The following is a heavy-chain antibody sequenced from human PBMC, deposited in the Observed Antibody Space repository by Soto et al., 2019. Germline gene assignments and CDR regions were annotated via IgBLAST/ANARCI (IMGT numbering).Heavy chain of an antibody. CDR1: GYSFTSYW. J-gene: IGHJ6*04. V-gene: IGHV5-51*01. Sequence: GESLKISCKGSGYSFTSYWIGWVRQMPGKGLEWMGIIYPGDSDTRYSPSFQGQVTISADTSISTAYLQWSSLKASDTAMYYCARPPVKDYYYYGMDVWGKGTTVTVSS. CDR3: ARPPVKDYYYYGMDV. CDR2: IYPGDSDT.